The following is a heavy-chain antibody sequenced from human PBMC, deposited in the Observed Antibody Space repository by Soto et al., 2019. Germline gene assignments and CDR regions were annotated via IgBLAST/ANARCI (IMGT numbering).Heavy chain of an antibody. J-gene: IGHJ4*02. CDR3: ARYDSSGYQAPFDY. CDR1: GGSISSYY. CDR2: IYYSGST. V-gene: IGHV4-59*01. D-gene: IGHD3-22*01. Sequence: ETLSLTCTVSGGSISSYYWSWIRQPPGKGLEWIGYIYYSGSTNYNPSLKSRVTISVDTSKNQFSLKLSSVTAADTAVYYCARYDSSGYQAPFDYWGQGTLVTVSS.